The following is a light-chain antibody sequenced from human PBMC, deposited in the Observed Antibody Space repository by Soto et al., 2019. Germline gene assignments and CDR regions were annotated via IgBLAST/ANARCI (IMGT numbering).Light chain of an antibody. CDR3: QQYGESPT. J-gene: IGKJ1*01. Sequence: EFVLTQSPGTLSLSPGERATLSCRASQSISSNYVAWYQQKPGQAPRLLIYDASTRATGIPNRYSGSGSGTDFTLTISRLEPEDFAVFYCQQYGESPTFGQGTKV. CDR1: QSISSNY. CDR2: DAS. V-gene: IGKV3-20*01.